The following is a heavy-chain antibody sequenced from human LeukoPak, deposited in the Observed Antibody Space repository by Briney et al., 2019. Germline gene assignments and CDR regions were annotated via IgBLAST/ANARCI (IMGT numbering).Heavy chain of an antibody. Sequence: SETLSLTCAVSGYSISSGYYWGWIRQPPGRGLEWIGTIYHTGNTYYNPSLKSRVTISVGTSKNQFSLKLSSVTAADTAVYYCARVATIWENIDYWGQGTLVAVSS. CDR3: ARVATIWENIDY. CDR2: IYHTGNT. CDR1: GYSISSGYY. J-gene: IGHJ4*02. D-gene: IGHD5-12*01. V-gene: IGHV4-38-2*01.